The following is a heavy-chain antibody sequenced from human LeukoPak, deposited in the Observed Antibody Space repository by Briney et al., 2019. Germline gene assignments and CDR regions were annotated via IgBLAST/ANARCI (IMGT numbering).Heavy chain of an antibody. D-gene: IGHD5-18*01. Sequence: GGSLRLSCAASGFTFSSYSMRWVSPTPGKGLVWVSRIKSDGSSTSYADSVKGRFTISRDNAKNTLYLQMNSLRAEDTAVYYCARDGYSFGHDFDYWGQGTLVTVSS. CDR3: ARDGYSFGHDFDY. CDR1: GFTFSSYS. CDR2: IKSDGSST. J-gene: IGHJ4*02. V-gene: IGHV3-74*01.